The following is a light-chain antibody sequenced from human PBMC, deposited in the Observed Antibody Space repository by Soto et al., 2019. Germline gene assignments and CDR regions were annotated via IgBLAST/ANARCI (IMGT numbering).Light chain of an antibody. CDR2: AAS. V-gene: IGKV1-39*01. CDR1: QSISTY. CDR3: QQRYTIPYT. Sequence: DIQMTQSPSSLPASVGDRVTLTCRASQSISTYLNWYQQKPGKAPKLLIYAASSLQSGVPSRLSGSGSGTDFTLTISSLQPEEFATYYCQQRYTIPYTFGQGTKLEIK. J-gene: IGKJ2*01.